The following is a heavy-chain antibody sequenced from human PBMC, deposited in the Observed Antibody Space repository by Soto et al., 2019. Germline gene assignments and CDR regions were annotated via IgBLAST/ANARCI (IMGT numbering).Heavy chain of an antibody. Sequence: QVQLVQSGAEVKKPGSSVKVSCKASGGTFSSYAISWVRQAPGQGLEWMGGIIPIFGTATYAQKFQGRVTITADESTSTAYMELSSRRSEDTAVYYWSRDIGERRYSSGWGYWGQGTLVTVSS. D-gene: IGHD6-19*01. CDR3: SRDIGERRYSSGWGY. CDR2: IIPIFGTA. V-gene: IGHV1-69*12. J-gene: IGHJ4*02. CDR1: GGTFSSYA.